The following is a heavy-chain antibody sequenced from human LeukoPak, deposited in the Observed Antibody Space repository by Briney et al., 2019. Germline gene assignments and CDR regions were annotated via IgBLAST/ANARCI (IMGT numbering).Heavy chain of an antibody. J-gene: IGHJ4*02. D-gene: IGHD1-7*01. V-gene: IGHV3-30*02. CDR2: IRYDGSNK. CDR1: GFHFGTFV. CDR3: AKGFPRTGTTASRNFDY. Sequence: PGGSLRLSCTASGFHFGTFVMTWVRQAPGKGLEWVAFIRYDGSNKYYADSVKGRFTISRDNSKNTLYLQMNSLRAEDTAVYYCAKGFPRTGTTASRNFDYWGQGTLVTVSS.